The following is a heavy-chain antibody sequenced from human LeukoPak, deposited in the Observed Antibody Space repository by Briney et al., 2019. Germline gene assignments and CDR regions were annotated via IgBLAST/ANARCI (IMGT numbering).Heavy chain of an antibody. J-gene: IGHJ2*01. CDR1: GFTFSSYS. CDR3: ARDRFPKPDYYDSSGYRNPYWYFDL. CDR2: ISSSSSTI. V-gene: IGHV3-48*04. D-gene: IGHD3-22*01. Sequence: GGSLRLSCAASGFTFSSYSMNWVRQAPGKGLEWVSYISSSSSTIYYADSVKGRFTISRDNAKNSLYLQMNSLRAEDTAVYYCARDRFPKPDYYDSSGYRNPYWYFDLWGRGTLVTVSS.